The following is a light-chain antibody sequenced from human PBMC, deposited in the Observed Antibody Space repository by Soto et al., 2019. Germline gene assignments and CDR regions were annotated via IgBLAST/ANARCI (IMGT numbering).Light chain of an antibody. CDR1: QSVSSN. CDR3: QQYNNWPLT. CDR2: GAS. V-gene: IGKV3-15*01. J-gene: IGKJ4*01. Sequence: EIVMTXSPATLSVSXXXXXTLSCRASQSVSSNLAWYQQKPGQAPRLLIYGASTRATGFPARFSGSRSGTEFTLTISSLQSEDFAVYYCQQYNNWPLTFGGGTKVEIK.